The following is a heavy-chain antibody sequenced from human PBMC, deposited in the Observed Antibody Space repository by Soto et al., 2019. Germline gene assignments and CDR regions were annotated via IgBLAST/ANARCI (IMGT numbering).Heavy chain of an antibody. CDR3: ARVVVGDPDKGYYYYMDV. CDR2: IYYSGST. J-gene: IGHJ6*03. D-gene: IGHD4-17*01. CDR1: GGSLSRYD. Sequence: SETLSLPWTVSGGSLSRYDRSWIRQPPGKGLEWIGYIYYSGSTNYNPSLKSRVTISVDTSKNQFSLKLSSVTAADTAVYYCARVVVGDPDKGYYYYMDVWGKGTTVTGSS. V-gene: IGHV4-59*01.